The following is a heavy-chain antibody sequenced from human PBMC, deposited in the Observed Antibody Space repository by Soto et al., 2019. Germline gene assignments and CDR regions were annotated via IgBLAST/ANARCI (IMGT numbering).Heavy chain of an antibody. Sequence: SQALSLPCTVSGGSISSGCYYWSWVRQHPWKGLVRSGYIYYSRSTYYNPSLKSRVTISVDTSKNQFSVKLSSVTAAVTAVYYCSGQTAGTRYFHWSSPAKWFDPWGRPTRVRVSS. CDR1: GGSISSGCYY. V-gene: IGHV4-31*03. J-gene: IGHJ5*02. CDR3: SGQTAGTRYFHWSSPAKWFDP. CDR2: IYYSRST. D-gene: IGHD3-9*01.